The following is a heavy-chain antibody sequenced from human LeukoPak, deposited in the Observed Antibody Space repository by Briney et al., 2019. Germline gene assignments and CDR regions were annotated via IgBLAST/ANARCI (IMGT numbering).Heavy chain of an antibody. Sequence: GGSLRLSCAASGFTFDDYAMHWVRQAPGKGLEWVSGISWNSGSIGYADSVKGRFTISRDNAKNSLYLQMNSLRAEDTALYYCAKDDSYFDYWGQGTLVTVSS. V-gene: IGHV3-9*01. CDR2: ISWNSGSI. CDR3: AKDDSYFDY. CDR1: GFTFDDYA. J-gene: IGHJ4*02.